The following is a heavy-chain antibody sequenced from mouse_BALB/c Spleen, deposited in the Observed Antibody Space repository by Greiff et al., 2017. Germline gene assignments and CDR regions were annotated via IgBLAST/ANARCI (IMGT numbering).Heavy chain of an antibody. CDR2: ISSGSSTI. J-gene: IGHJ4*01. CDR1: GFTFSSFG. Sequence: DVMLVESGGGLVQPGGSRKLSCAASGFTFSSFGMHWVRQAPEKGLEWVAYISSGSSTIYYADTVKGRFTISRDNPKNTLFLQMTSLRSEDTAMYYCARSNPRDAMDYWGQGTSVTVSS. V-gene: IGHV5-17*02. CDR3: ARSNPRDAMDY.